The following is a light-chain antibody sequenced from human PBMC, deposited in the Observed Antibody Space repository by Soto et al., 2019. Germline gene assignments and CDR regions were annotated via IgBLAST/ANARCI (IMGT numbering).Light chain of an antibody. CDR3: HQRSNWPPDT. Sequence: EIVLTQSPDTLSLSPGEGASLSCRASQSVHTFLAWYQQKPGQPPRLLIYGASTRATGVPVRFSGSGSGTDFTLTISSLEPEEFAVYYCHQRSNWPPDTFGQGTRLDI. J-gene: IGKJ5*01. CDR2: GAS. V-gene: IGKV3-11*01. CDR1: QSVHTF.